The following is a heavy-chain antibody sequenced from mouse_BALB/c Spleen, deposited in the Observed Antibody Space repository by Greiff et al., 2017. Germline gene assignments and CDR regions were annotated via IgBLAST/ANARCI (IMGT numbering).Heavy chain of an antibody. Sequence: LQQPGSELVRPGASVKLSCKASGYTFTSYWMHWVKQRPGQGLEWIGNIYPGSGSTNYDEKFKSKATLTVDTSSSTAYMQLSSLTSEDSAVYYCARSGLGRRGDYWGQGTTLTVSS. CDR1: GYTFTSYW. J-gene: IGHJ2*01. CDR3: ARSGLGRRGDY. D-gene: IGHD3-3*01. V-gene: IGHV1S22*01. CDR2: IYPGSGST.